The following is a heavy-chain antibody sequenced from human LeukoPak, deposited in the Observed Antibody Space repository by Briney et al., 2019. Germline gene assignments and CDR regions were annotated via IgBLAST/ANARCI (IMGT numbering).Heavy chain of an antibody. CDR3: AREGYCSGGSCWGYFDY. D-gene: IGHD2-15*01. V-gene: IGHV3-30*04. Sequence: PGGSLRLSCAASGFTFSSYAMHWVRQAPGKGLEWVALISSDGRDNYYADSVKGRFTISRDNSKNTLYLQMNSVRAEDTAVYYCAREGYCSGGSCWGYFDYWGQETLVTVSS. J-gene: IGHJ4*02. CDR1: GFTFSSYA. CDR2: ISSDGRDN.